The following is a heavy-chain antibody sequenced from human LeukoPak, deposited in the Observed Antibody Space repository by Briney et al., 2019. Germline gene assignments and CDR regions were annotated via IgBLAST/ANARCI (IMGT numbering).Heavy chain of an antibody. CDR2: IYYSGST. J-gene: IGHJ4*02. CDR3: ARPRYDYSGHSYYFDY. V-gene: IGHV4-39*01. Sequence: SQTLSLTCTVSGGSISSGGYYWGWIRQPPGKGLEWIGSIYYSGSTYYNPSLKSRITISVDTSKNQFSLKLNSVTAADTAVYYCARPRYDYSGHSYYFDYWGQGTLVTVSS. CDR1: GGSISSGGYY. D-gene: IGHD3-22*01.